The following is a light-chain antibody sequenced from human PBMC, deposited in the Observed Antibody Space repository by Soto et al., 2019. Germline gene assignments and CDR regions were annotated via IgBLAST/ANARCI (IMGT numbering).Light chain of an antibody. V-gene: IGKV1-5*03. Sequence: DIQMTQSHSTLSASVGDRVTITCRASETISSWLALYQQKPGKAPKLLIYKASTLESGVPSRFSGSGSGTEFTLTISSLQPDDFASYYCQQYNSYSPEWTFGQGTKVDIK. CDR2: KAS. J-gene: IGKJ1*01. CDR3: QQYNSYSPEWT. CDR1: ETISSW.